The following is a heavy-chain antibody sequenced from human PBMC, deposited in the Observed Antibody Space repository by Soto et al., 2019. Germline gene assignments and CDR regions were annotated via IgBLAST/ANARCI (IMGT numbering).Heavy chain of an antibody. J-gene: IGHJ5*02. D-gene: IGHD2-2*01. CDR1: GASFSGYY. CDR2: INHRGST. V-gene: IGHV4-34*01. CDR3: ARDGFCTSTTCRVGNWFDP. Sequence: SETLSLTCVVYGASFSGYYWSWIRQSPRKGLEWIGGINHRGSTNYNPSLESRVTISVDTSKNQFSLKLPSVTAADTAMYYCARDGFCTSTTCRVGNWFDPWGQGTLVTVSS.